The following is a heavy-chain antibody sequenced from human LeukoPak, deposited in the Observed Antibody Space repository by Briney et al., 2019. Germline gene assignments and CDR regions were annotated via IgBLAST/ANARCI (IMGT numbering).Heavy chain of an antibody. CDR1: GFTFSNYG. D-gene: IGHD3-3*01. Sequence: PGGSLRLSCVASGFTFSNYGMHWVGQALGKGLEWVAVISYDGTNKYYADSVKGRFTISRDNSKNTLYLQMNSLRAEDTAVYYCAAPETGYDFWSGYPDYWGQGTLVTVSS. V-gene: IGHV3-30*03. J-gene: IGHJ4*02. CDR2: ISYDGTNK. CDR3: AAPETGYDFWSGYPDY.